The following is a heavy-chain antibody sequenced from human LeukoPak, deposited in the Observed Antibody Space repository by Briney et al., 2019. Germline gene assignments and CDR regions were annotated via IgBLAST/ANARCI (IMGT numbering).Heavy chain of an antibody. CDR2: VNPNSGGT. V-gene: IGHV1-2*02. D-gene: IGHD3-22*01. CDR3: ARSGRIYDTSAHHDY. Sequence: ASVKVSCKASGYTFTDYYMHWVRQAPGQGLEWMGWVNPNSGGTNYAQKFQGRVTMTRDTSINTAYMELSRLRSDDTAVYYCARSGRIYDTSAHHDYWGQGTLVTVSS. CDR1: GYTFTDYY. J-gene: IGHJ4*02.